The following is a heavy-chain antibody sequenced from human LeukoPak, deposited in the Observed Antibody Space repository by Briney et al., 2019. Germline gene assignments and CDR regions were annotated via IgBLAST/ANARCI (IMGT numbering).Heavy chain of an antibody. CDR2: ISYDATNK. Sequence: GGSLRLSCAASGFTFSNYAMHWVRQAPDQGLEWVAVISYDATNKYYADSVKGRFTISRDNSKNTFYLQMNSLRADDTAKYYCAKDLNYGDLFDYWGQGTLVTVSS. V-gene: IGHV3-30*04. J-gene: IGHJ4*02. CDR1: GFTFSNYA. CDR3: AKDLNYGDLFDY. D-gene: IGHD4-17*01.